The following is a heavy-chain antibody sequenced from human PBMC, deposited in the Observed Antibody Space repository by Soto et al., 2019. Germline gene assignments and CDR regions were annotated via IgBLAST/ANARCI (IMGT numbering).Heavy chain of an antibody. J-gene: IGHJ4*02. V-gene: IGHV4-30-4*01. CDR2: IYYSGST. D-gene: IGHD1-1*01. Sequence: FLTCTVSGGSISSGDYYWSWIRQPPGKGLEWIGYIYYSGSTYYNPSLKSRVTISVDTSKNQFSLKLSSVTAADTAVYYCARAIRVNDYYFDYWGQGTLVTVSS. CDR3: ARAIRVNDYYFDY. CDR1: GGSISSGDYY.